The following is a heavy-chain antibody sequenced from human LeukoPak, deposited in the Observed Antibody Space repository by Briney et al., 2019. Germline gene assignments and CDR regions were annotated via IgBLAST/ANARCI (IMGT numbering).Heavy chain of an antibody. CDR3: ARAYFNY. Sequence: WVRQAPGKGLEWVANIKQDGSEKYYVDSVKGRFTISRDNAKNSLFLHMNSLRAEDTAVYYCARAYFNYWGQGTLVTVSS. V-gene: IGHV3-7*01. CDR2: IKQDGSEK. J-gene: IGHJ4*02.